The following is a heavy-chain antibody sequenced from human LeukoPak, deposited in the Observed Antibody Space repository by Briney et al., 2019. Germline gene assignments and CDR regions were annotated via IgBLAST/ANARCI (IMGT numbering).Heavy chain of an antibody. CDR3: ARDQEGFDY. J-gene: IGHJ4*02. V-gene: IGHV1-46*01. Sequence: APVKVSCKASGYTFTSNYIHWVRQAPGQGLEWMGMIYPRDGSTSYAQKFQGRVTVTRDTSTSTVHMEPSGLRSEDTAVYHCARDQEGFDYWGQGTLVTVSS. CDR2: IYPRDGST. CDR1: GYTFTSNY.